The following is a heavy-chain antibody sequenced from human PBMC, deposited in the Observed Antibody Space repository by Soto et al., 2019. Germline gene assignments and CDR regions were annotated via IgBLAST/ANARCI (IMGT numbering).Heavy chain of an antibody. CDR3: ARTHCSSTRCYVGSWDY. D-gene: IGHD2-2*01. V-gene: IGHV1-2*04. CDR2: INPNSGGT. Sequence: QVQLVQSGAEVKKPGASVKVSCRASGYTFTGYYMHWVRQAPGQGLEWMGWINPNSGGTNYAQNLQGWVTSTRDTSISTAYMELSRLRSDDTAVYYCARTHCSSTRCYVGSWDYWGQGTLVTVSS. J-gene: IGHJ4*02. CDR1: GYTFTGYY.